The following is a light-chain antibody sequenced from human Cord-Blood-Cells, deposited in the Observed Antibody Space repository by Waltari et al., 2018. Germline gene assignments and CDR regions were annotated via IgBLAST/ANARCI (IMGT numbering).Light chain of an antibody. CDR3: SSYTSSSNWV. J-gene: IGLJ3*02. CDR2: DVS. Sequence: QSALTQPASVSGSPGQSITISCTGTSSDVGGCNYVSWYPQHPGKAPKLMIYDVSNRPSGVSNRFSCSKSGNTASLTISGLQAEDEADYYCSSYTSSSNWVFGGGTKLTVL. CDR1: SSDVGGCNY. V-gene: IGLV2-14*01.